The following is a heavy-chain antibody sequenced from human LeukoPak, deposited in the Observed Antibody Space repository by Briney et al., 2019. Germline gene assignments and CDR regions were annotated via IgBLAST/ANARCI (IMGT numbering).Heavy chain of an antibody. J-gene: IGHJ1*01. D-gene: IGHD3-22*01. CDR3: ARGLRDSSGREYFQY. V-gene: IGHV1-8*01. Sequence: ASVKVSCKASGYTFTSYDINWVRQATGQGLEWMGWMNPNSGNTGYAQNFHGRVTMTRNTSMGTAYMELSSLRSEDTALYYCARGLRDSSGREYFQYWGQGTLVTVSS. CDR2: MNPNSGNT. CDR1: GYTFTSYD.